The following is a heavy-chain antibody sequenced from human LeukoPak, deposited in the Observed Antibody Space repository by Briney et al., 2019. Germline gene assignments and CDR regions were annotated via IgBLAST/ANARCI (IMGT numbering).Heavy chain of an antibody. J-gene: IGHJ4*02. CDR2: ISGSGGST. D-gene: IGHD1-26*01. Sequence: GGSLRLSCAASGFTFSSYGMSWVRQAPGKGLEWVSAISGSGGSTYYADSVKGRFTISRDNSKNTLYLQMNSLRAEDTAVYYCANSEWELDYFDYWGQGTLVTVSS. V-gene: IGHV3-23*01. CDR1: GFTFSSYG. CDR3: ANSEWELDYFDY.